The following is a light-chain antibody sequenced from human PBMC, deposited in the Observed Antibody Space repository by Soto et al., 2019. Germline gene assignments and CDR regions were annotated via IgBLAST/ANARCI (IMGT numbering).Light chain of an antibody. V-gene: IGKV1-13*02. CDR3: QQTKSYPST. Sequence: ASPFTESPSSLSASVGARVTLTCRASQDISSSLAWYQQKAGKAPKLLIYGASILQSGVPSGFSGSGSGTDFTLTISSLRAEDFAIYFCQQTKSYPSTFGGGTKVDIK. CDR2: GAS. J-gene: IGKJ4*01. CDR1: QDISSS.